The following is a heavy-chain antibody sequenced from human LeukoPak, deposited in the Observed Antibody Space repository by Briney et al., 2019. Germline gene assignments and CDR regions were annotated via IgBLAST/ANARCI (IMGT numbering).Heavy chain of an antibody. D-gene: IGHD1-26*01. CDR3: AKTTGRGTVDPGTSGYITF. Sequence: SETLSLTCTVSGGSISSSNYNWDWVRQPPGQGLEWIGSIHYSGSTYYNPSLRSRVTISVDTSKNQFSLKMSSVTAADTAVYYCAKTTGRGTVDPGTSGYITFWGQGTLVTVSS. CDR2: IHYSGST. V-gene: IGHV4-39*01. J-gene: IGHJ4*02. CDR1: GGSISSSNYN.